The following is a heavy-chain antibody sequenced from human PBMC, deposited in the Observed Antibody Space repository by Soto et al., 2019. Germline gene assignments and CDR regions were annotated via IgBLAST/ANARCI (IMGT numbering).Heavy chain of an antibody. Sequence: PGGSLRLSCAASGFTFRSYAMSWVRQAPGKGLEWVSAITDSGGDTYHADSVKGRFTISRDNTKNTLYLQMNSLRAEDTAIYYCARVGHDYGDYYSYGMDVWGQGTTVTVSS. D-gene: IGHD4-17*01. V-gene: IGHV3-23*01. CDR2: ITDSGGDT. CDR3: ARVGHDYGDYYSYGMDV. CDR1: GFTFRSYA. J-gene: IGHJ6*01.